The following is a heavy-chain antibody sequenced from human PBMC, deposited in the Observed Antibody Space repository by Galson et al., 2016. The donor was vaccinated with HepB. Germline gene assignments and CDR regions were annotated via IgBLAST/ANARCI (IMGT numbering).Heavy chain of an antibody. CDR3: ASDGWGVDF. CDR1: GGSIRNPGYY. CDR2: VYYTGSI. V-gene: IGHV4-39*02. J-gene: IGHJ4*02. D-gene: IGHD3-10*01. Sequence: SETLSLTCTVSGGSIRNPGYYWGWIRQPPGKGLEWIGSVYYTGSIYYNPSLKSRISISIDTSKNHFSLDLYSVTAADTAMYYCASDGWGVDFWGQGTLVTVSS.